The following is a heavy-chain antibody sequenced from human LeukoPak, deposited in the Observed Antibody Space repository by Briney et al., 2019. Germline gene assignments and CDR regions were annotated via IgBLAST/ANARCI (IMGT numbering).Heavy chain of an antibody. D-gene: IGHD1-26*01. CDR1: WFTFDDYA. Sequence: GGSLRDSCAASWFTFDDYAMHWGRQAPGEGLGWVCLISGYGGSTYYAVSVKGRFTISRDSSKNSLYLQMNSLRTEDTALYYCAKASPGINDYFDYWGQGTLVTVSS. J-gene: IGHJ4*02. V-gene: IGHV3-43*02. CDR3: AKASPGINDYFDY. CDR2: ISGYGGST.